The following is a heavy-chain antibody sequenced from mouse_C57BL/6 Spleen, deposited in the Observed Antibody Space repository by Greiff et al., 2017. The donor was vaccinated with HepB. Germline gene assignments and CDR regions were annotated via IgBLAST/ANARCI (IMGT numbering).Heavy chain of an antibody. Sequence: VHLVESGAELVKPGASVKISCKASGYAFSSYWMNWVKQRPGKGLEWIGQIYPGDGDTNYNGKFKGKATLTADKSSSTAYMQLSSLTSEDSAVYFCARGAIIYGNYDYWGQGTTLTVSS. CDR3: ARGAIIYGNYDY. V-gene: IGHV1-80*01. J-gene: IGHJ2*01. CDR2: IYPGDGDT. D-gene: IGHD2-1*01. CDR1: GYAFSSYW.